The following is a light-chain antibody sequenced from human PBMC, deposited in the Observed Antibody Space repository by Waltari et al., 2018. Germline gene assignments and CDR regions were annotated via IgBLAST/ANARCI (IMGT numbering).Light chain of an antibody. V-gene: IGKV1-5*03. Sequence: DIQMTQSPSPLSASVGDRDTITCRASQSISSWLAWYQQKPGKAPKLLIYKASSLESGVPSRFSGSGSGTEFTLTISSLQPDDFATYYCQQYNSYSPRTFGQGTRLEIK. J-gene: IGKJ5*01. CDR3: QQYNSYSPRT. CDR1: QSISSW. CDR2: KAS.